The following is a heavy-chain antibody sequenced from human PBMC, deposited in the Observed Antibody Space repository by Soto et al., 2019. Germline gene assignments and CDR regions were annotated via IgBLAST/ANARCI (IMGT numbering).Heavy chain of an antibody. Sequence: GGSLILSCAASGFTFSRYWMHWVRQAPGKGLVWVSASSGGGGSTYYADSVKGRFTISRDNSKNTLYLQMDSLRTEDTALYYCAKDRVIQLWAPGYYYGMDVWGQGTTVTVSS. V-gene: IGHV3-NL1*01. D-gene: IGHD5-18*01. CDR2: SSGGGGST. CDR1: GFTFSRYW. J-gene: IGHJ6*02. CDR3: AKDRVIQLWAPGYYYGMDV.